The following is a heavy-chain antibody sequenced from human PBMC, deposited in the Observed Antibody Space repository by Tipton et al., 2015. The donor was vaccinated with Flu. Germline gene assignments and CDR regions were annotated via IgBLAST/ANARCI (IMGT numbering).Heavy chain of an antibody. V-gene: IGHV3-7*01. Sequence: QLVQSGGGLVQPGGSLRLSCVTSGFIFSDYWMAWVRQAPGKGLQWVANINYDGSTIYYADSVKGRFTISRDNAKTSLFLQMNNLRAEDTALYYCTRRLVEDWGQGTQVTVSS. CDR3: TRRLVED. CDR1: GFIFSDYW. CDR2: INYDGSTI. J-gene: IGHJ4*02.